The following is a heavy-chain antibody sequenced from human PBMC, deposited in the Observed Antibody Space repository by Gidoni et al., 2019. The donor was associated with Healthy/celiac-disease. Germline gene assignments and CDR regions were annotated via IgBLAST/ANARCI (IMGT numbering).Heavy chain of an antibody. Sequence: QLQLQESGPGLVKPSETLSLTCTVSGGSISSSSYYWGWIRQPPGKGLEWIGSIYYSGSTYYNPSLKSRVTISVDTSKNQFSLKLSSVTAADTAVYYCAREGLEGFGGYFDYWGQGTLVTVSS. CDR1: GGSISSSSYY. J-gene: IGHJ4*02. D-gene: IGHD3-10*01. CDR3: AREGLEGFGGYFDY. V-gene: IGHV4-39*07. CDR2: IYYSGST.